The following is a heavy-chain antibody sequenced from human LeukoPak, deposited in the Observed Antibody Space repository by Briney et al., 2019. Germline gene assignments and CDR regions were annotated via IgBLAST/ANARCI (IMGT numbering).Heavy chain of an antibody. CDR1: GFTFSSYG. V-gene: IGHV3-30*02. CDR2: IRYDGSNK. J-gene: IGHJ4*02. D-gene: IGHD2-2*02. CDR3: AKDDLKPYCSSTSCYIDY. Sequence: PGGSLRLSCAASGFTFSSYGMHWVRQAPGKGLEWVAFIRYDGSNKYYADSVKGRFTISRDNSKNTLYLQMNSLRAEDTAVYYCAKDDLKPYCSSTSCYIDYWGQGTLVTVSS.